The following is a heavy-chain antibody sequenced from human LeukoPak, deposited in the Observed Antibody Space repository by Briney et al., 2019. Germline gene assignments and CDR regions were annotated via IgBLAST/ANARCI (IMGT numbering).Heavy chain of an antibody. J-gene: IGHJ4*02. D-gene: IGHD3-10*01. V-gene: IGHV4-59*01. CDR1: GGPISRYY. CDR2: IYNTGST. Sequence: SETPSLTCTVSGGPISRYYWTWLRQPPGKGLEWIGYIYNTGSTNYNPSLKSRVTISVDTSKNQFSLKLSSVTAADTAVYYCARDYYGSGAFDYWGQGTLVTVSS. CDR3: ARDYYGSGAFDY.